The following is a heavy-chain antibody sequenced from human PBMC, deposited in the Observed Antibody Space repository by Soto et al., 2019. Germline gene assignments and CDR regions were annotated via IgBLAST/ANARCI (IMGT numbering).Heavy chain of an antibody. CDR2: ISYDGSNK. J-gene: IGHJ3*02. CDR1: GFTFSIYG. V-gene: IGHV3-30*18. Sequence: GGSLRLSCAASGFTFSIYGMHWVRHAPGKGLEWVAVISYDGSNKYYADSVKGRFTISRDNSKNTLYLQMNSLRAEDTAVYYCAKDSAPRFAAFDIWGQGTMVTVSS. CDR3: AKDSAPRFAAFDI.